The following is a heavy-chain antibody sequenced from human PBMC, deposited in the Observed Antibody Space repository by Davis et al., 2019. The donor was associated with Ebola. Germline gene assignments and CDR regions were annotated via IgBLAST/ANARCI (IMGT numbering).Heavy chain of an antibody. V-gene: IGHV1-69*06. Sequence: SVKVSCKASGYTFTSYDINWVRQATGQGLEWMGGIIPIFGTANYAQKFQGRVTITADKSTSTAYMELSSLRSEDTAVYYCARGALGYCSSTSCYDYYYYYGMDVWGQGTTVTVSS. CDR2: IIPIFGTA. J-gene: IGHJ6*02. CDR3: ARGALGYCSSTSCYDYYYYYGMDV. D-gene: IGHD2-2*01. CDR1: GYTFTSYD.